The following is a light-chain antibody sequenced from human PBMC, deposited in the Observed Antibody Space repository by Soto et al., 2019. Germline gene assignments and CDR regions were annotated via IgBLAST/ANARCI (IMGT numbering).Light chain of an antibody. CDR1: QSLSSTF. J-gene: IGKJ1*01. CDR3: QQFASSVT. V-gene: IGKV3-20*01. CDR2: GAS. Sequence: EIVLTQSPGSLSLSPGERATLSCRASQSLSSTFFAWYQQRPGQAPRLLMYGASSRATGIPERFSGSGSGTDFTLTISRLEPEDFAVYYCQQFASSVTFGQGTKVEIK.